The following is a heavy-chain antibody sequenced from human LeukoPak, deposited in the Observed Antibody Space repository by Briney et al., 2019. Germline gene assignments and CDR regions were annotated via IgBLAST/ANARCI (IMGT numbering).Heavy chain of an antibody. CDR2: ISSSSSYI. CDR3: ARAYYYGSGSYPATYYFDY. CDR1: GFTFSHYT. D-gene: IGHD3-10*01. Sequence: GGSLRLSCAASGFTFSHYTINWVRQAPGKGLEWVSSISSSSSYIHYADSLKGRFTISRDNAKNSLYLQMNSLRAEDTAVYYCARAYYYGSGSYPATYYFDYWGQGTLVTVSS. V-gene: IGHV3-21*01. J-gene: IGHJ4*02.